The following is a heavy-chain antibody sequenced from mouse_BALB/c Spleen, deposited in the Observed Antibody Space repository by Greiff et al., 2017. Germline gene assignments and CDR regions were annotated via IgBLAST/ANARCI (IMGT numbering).Heavy chain of an antibody. CDR2: ISTYYGNT. V-gene: IGHV1-67*01. D-gene: IGHD1-3*01. CDR3: ARRDGSSYYYAMDY. J-gene: IGHJ4*01. Sequence: LQQSGPELVRPGVSVKISCKGSGYTFTDYAMHWVKQSHAKSLEWIGVISTYYGNTNYNQKFKGKATMTVDKSSSTAYMELARLTSEDSAIYYCARRDGSSYYYAMDYWGQGTSVTVSS. CDR1: GYTFTDYA.